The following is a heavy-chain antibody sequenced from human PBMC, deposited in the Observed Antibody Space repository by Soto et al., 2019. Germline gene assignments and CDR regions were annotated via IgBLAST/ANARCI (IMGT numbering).Heavy chain of an antibody. D-gene: IGHD6-13*01. J-gene: IGHJ4*02. CDR3: ATDPTYSSGWSFDY. Sequence: ASVKVSCKVSGYTLTELSMHWVRQAPGKGLEWMGGFDPEDGETIYAQKFQGRVTMTEDTSTDTAYMELSSLRSEDTAVYYCATDPTYSSGWSFDYWGQGTLVTV. CDR2: FDPEDGET. V-gene: IGHV1-24*01. CDR1: GYTLTELS.